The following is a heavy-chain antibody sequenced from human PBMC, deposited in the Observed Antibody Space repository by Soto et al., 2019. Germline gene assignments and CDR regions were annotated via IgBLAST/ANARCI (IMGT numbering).Heavy chain of an antibody. CDR3: AMAPPHDYGDYYFDY. CDR2: MSYSGST. CDR1: GGSISSNSFY. J-gene: IGHJ4*02. Sequence: SETLSLTCTVSGGSISSNSFYWGCIRQPPGKGLQWIGSMSYSGSTYYNPSLKSRVTISVDTSKNQFSLKLSSVTAADTAVYYCAMAPPHDYGDYYFDYWGQGTLVTVS. D-gene: IGHD4-17*01. V-gene: IGHV4-39*01.